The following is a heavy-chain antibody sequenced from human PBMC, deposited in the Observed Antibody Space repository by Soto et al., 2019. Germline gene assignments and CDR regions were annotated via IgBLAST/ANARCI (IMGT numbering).Heavy chain of an antibody. CDR2: FDPEDGET. V-gene: IGHV1-24*01. D-gene: IGHD3-3*01. CDR3: ATSHYDFWSGFLGY. J-gene: IGHJ4*02. CDR1: GYHLTELS. Sequence: ASVKVACKVSGYHLTELSMHWLRQAPGKGLEWMGGFDPEDGETIYAQKFQGRVTMTEDTSTDTAYMELSSLRSDDTAVYYCATSHYDFWSGFLGYWGQGTLVTVSS.